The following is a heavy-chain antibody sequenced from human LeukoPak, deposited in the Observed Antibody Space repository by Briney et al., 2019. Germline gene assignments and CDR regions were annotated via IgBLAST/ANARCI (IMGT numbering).Heavy chain of an antibody. CDR2: INHSGST. Sequence: PSETLSLTCAVYGGSFSGYYWSWIRQPPGKGLEWIGEINHSGSTNYNPSLKSRVTISVDTSKNQFSLKLSSVTAADTAVYYCARGAWFGELRSWFDPWGQGTLVTVSS. CDR3: ARGAWFGELRSWFDP. D-gene: IGHD3-10*01. V-gene: IGHV4-34*01. J-gene: IGHJ5*02. CDR1: GGSFSGYY.